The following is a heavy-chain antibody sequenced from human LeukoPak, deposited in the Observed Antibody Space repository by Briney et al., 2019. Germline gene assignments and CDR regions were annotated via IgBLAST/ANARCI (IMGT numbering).Heavy chain of an antibody. Sequence: GGSLRLSCAASGFAASSNYMSWVRQAPGKGLEWVSVIYSGGSTYYADSVKGRFTISRDNSKNTLYLQMNSLRAEDTAVYYCARVVFDGDLDYWGQGTLVTASS. CDR1: GFAASSNY. CDR2: IYSGGST. D-gene: IGHD4-17*01. V-gene: IGHV3-53*01. J-gene: IGHJ4*02. CDR3: ARVVFDGDLDY.